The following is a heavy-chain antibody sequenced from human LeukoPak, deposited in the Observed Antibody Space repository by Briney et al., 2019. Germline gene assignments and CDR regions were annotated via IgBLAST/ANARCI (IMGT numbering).Heavy chain of an antibody. J-gene: IGHJ4*02. CDR1: GYSFTSYW. Sequence: HGESLKISCKGSGYSFTSYWIGWVRQMPGKGLEWMGIIYPGDSEIRYSPSFQGQVTISADKSISTAYLQWGSLKASDTAMYYCARTAKYYDFWSGYLYFDYWGQGTLVTVSS. D-gene: IGHD3-3*01. V-gene: IGHV5-51*01. CDR2: IYPGDSEI. CDR3: ARTAKYYDFWSGYLYFDY.